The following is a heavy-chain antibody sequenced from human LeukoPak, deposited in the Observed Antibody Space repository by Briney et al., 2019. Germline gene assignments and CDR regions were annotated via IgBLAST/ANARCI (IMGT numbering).Heavy chain of an antibody. Sequence: SQTLSLTCALSGDSVSNNNAAWNWVRQSPSRGLEWLGRTYYRSDWYYDYAVAVKGRITINPDTSKNQFSLKLSSVTAADTAVYYCARLFGSGCDTLDYWGQGTLVTVSS. CDR2: TYYRSDWYY. D-gene: IGHD6-19*01. J-gene: IGHJ4*02. CDR3: ARLFGSGCDTLDY. CDR1: GDSVSNNNAA. V-gene: IGHV6-1*01.